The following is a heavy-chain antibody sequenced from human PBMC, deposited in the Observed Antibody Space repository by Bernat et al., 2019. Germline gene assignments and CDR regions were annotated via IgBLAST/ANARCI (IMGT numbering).Heavy chain of an antibody. CDR3: AKESVVTVASVRSLYYFDY. CDR1: GFTFSSYA. D-gene: IGHD5-12*01. Sequence: EVQLLESGGGLVQPGGSLRLSCAASGFTFSSYAMSWVRQAPGKGLEWVSAISAGGTGIYYADSVKGRFTISRDNSKNTLYLQMNSLRAEDTALYYCAKESVVTVASVRSLYYFDYWGQGTLVTVSS. V-gene: IGHV3-23*01. CDR2: ISAGGTGI. J-gene: IGHJ4*02.